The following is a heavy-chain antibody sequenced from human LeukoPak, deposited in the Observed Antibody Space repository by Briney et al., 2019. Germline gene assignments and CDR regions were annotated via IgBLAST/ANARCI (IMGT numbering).Heavy chain of an antibody. Sequence: QPGGSLRLSCAASGFTFSNYWLHWVRQAPGKGLMWVSRINIDGATTTYADSVRGRFTVSRDNAQNTLWLQMNSLRAEDTALYYCARETAVSGGIFFDYWGQGTLVTVSS. CDR3: ARETAVSGGIFFDY. J-gene: IGHJ4*02. D-gene: IGHD3-9*01. CDR2: INIDGATT. CDR1: GFTFSNYW. V-gene: IGHV3-74*01.